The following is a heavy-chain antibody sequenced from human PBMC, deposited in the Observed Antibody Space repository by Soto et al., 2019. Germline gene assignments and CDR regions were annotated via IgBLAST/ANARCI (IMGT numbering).Heavy chain of an antibody. CDR3: ARDRNYIWGSYRYPFDY. D-gene: IGHD3-16*02. J-gene: IGHJ4*02. CDR2: INPSGGST. Sequence: GASVKVSCKASGYTFTSYYMHWVRQAPGQGLEWMGIINPSGGSTSYAQKFQGRVTMTRDTSTSTVYMELSSLRSEDTAVYYCARDRNYIWGSYRYPFDYWGQGTLVTVSS. V-gene: IGHV1-46*03. CDR1: GYTFTSYY.